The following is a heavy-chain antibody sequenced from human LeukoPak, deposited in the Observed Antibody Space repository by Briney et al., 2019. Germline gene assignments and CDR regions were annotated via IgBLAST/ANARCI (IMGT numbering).Heavy chain of an antibody. CDR2: INAGNGNT. V-gene: IGHV1-3*01. J-gene: IGHJ5*02. Sequence: ASVKVSCKASGYTFTNYAMHWVRQAPGQRLEWMGWINAGNGNTKYSQKFQGRVTITRDTSASTAYMEVSSLRSEDTAVYYCARAPRRNSGYCSSTSCTDHRYNWFDPWGQGTLVTVSS. CDR1: GYTFTNYA. CDR3: ARAPRRNSGYCSSTSCTDHRYNWFDP. D-gene: IGHD2-2*01.